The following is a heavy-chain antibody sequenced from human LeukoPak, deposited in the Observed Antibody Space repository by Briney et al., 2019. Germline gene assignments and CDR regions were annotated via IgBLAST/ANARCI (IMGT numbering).Heavy chain of an antibody. Sequence: GGSLRLSCAASGFTFNRNNMNWVRQAAGKGLEWVSYISSTSITMYYADSVKGRFTISRDNAKNSLYLQMNSLRADDTAVYYCARETILAVAGDFWGQGTLVTGSS. J-gene: IGHJ4*02. CDR3: ARETILAVAGDF. CDR2: ISSTSITM. CDR1: GFTFNRNN. V-gene: IGHV3-48*01. D-gene: IGHD6-19*01.